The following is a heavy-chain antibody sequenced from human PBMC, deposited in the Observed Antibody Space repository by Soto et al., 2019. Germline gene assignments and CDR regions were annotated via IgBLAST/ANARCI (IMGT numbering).Heavy chain of an antibody. Sequence: SETLSLTCTVSGGSISSYYWSWIRQPPGKGLEWIGYIYYSGSTNYNPSLKSRVTISVDMSKNQFSLKLSSVTAADTAAYYCARGSTVAAILFDYWGQGTLVTVSS. CDR1: GGSISSYY. CDR3: ARGSTVAAILFDY. V-gene: IGHV4-59*01. J-gene: IGHJ4*02. D-gene: IGHD2-15*01. CDR2: IYYSGST.